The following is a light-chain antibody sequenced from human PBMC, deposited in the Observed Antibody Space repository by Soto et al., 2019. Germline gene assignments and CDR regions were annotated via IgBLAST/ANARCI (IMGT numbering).Light chain of an antibody. Sequence: DIQMTQSPSSLSASVGDRVTITCRASQSISSYLNWYQQKPGKAPKLLIYAASSLQSGVPSRFSGSGSGTDFTLTISSLQPEDVATYYCQQSYSTPLTGGGGTKVESK. CDR2: AAS. CDR3: QQSYSTPLT. V-gene: IGKV1-39*01. J-gene: IGKJ4*01. CDR1: QSISSY.